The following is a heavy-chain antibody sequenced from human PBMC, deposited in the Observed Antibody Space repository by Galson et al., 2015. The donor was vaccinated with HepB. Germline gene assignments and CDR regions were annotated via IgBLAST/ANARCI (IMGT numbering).Heavy chain of an antibody. D-gene: IGHD6-19*01. CDR3: AKGRGSSGWYLYDY. Sequence: SLRLSCAASGFTFSSYAMNWVRQAPGKGLEWVSSISDSGGSTYYADSVKGRFIISRDNSKNTLYLQMSSLRADDTAVYYCAKGRGSSGWYLYDYWAREPWSPSPQ. V-gene: IGHV3-23*01. J-gene: IGHJ4*02. CDR2: ISDSGGST. CDR1: GFTFSSYA.